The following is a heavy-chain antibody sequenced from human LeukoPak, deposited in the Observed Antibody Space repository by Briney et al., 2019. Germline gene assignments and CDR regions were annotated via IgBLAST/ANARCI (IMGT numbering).Heavy chain of an antibody. CDR2: IYWNSGRT. CDR1: GFTFHNHA. J-gene: IGHJ5*02. Sequence: PGGSLRLSCVASGFTFHNHAMHWVRQGPEKGLEWVSGIYWNSGRTGYADSVRGRFTTSRDNAKNTLYLQMNGLRVEDTAVYYCARDPRNKGLDPWGQGTLVTVSS. V-gene: IGHV3-9*01. CDR3: ARDPRNKGLDP.